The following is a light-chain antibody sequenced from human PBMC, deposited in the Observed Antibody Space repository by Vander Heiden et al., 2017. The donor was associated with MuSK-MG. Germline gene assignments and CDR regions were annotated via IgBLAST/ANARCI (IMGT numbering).Light chain of an antibody. CDR2: DAS. CDR3: QQRSNWPLT. V-gene: IGKV3-11*01. CDR1: QSVSNY. Sequence: VSPPSPATLSLSPGERATLTCRASQSVSNYLTWYQQKPGQAPRLLIYDASNRDTGIPARFSGSGSGTDFTLTINSLEPEDIAVYYCQQRSNWPLTFGGGTRVEIK. J-gene: IGKJ4*01.